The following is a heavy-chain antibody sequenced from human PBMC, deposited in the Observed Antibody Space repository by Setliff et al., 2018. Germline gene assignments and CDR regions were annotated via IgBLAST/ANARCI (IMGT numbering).Heavy chain of an antibody. V-gene: IGHV3-72*01. CDR1: GFTFSDHY. D-gene: IGHD3-3*01. J-gene: IGHJ4*02. CDR3: TRARDRSGYWDFDY. CDR2: SRNKGNSYST. Sequence: GGSLRLSCAASGFTFSDHYMDWVRQAPGKGLEWVGRSRNKGNSYSTEYAASVKGRFTISRDDSKNSLYLQMNSLKTEDTAVYYCTRARDRSGYWDFDYWGQGTVVTVSS.